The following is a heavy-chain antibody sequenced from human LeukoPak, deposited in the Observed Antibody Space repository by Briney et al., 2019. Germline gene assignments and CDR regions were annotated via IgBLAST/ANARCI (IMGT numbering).Heavy chain of an antibody. CDR2: MNPNSGNT. J-gene: IGHJ6*03. D-gene: IGHD5-18*01. Sequence: ASVKVSCKASGYTFTSYDINWVRQATGQGLEWMGWMNPNSGNTGYAQRFQGRVTMTRNTSISTAYMELSSLRSEDTAVCYCARGGVDTDNYYYYYMDVWGKGTTVTVSS. V-gene: IGHV1-8*01. CDR1: GYTFTSYD. CDR3: ARGGVDTDNYYYYYMDV.